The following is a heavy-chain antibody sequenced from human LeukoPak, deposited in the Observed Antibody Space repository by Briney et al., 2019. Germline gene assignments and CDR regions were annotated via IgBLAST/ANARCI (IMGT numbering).Heavy chain of an antibody. D-gene: IGHD4-17*01. CDR2: ISYDGSNQ. J-gene: IGHJ3*02. CDR1: GFTFSTYG. CDR3: AKSRAVTTLYEPFHS. Sequence: GGSLRLSCAASGFTFSTYGMDWVRHAPGKGLEWVTVISYDGSNQQYADSVKGRFTISRDNSKNTLYLQVNSLRAEDTAMYYCAKSRAVTTLYEPFHSWGQGTMVTVSS. V-gene: IGHV3-30*18.